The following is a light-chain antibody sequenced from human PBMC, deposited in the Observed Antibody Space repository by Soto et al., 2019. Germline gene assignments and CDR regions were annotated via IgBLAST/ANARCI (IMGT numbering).Light chain of an antibody. CDR2: KAS. J-gene: IGKJ1*01. CDR1: QYISTW. Sequence: DIQMTQAPSTLSASVEDRVTITCRASQYISTWLAWYQQKPGKAPKLLISKASSLESGVPSRFSGSGSGTEFTLTISSLQPDDFATYYCQQYNSYSTFGQGNKVEVK. CDR3: QQYNSYST. V-gene: IGKV1-5*03.